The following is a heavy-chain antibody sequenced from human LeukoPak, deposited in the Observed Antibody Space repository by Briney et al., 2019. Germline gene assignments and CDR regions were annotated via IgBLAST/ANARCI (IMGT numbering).Heavy chain of an antibody. V-gene: IGHV1-58*01. D-gene: IGHD6-6*01. CDR1: GFTFTSSA. Sequence: SVKVSCKASGFTFTSSAVQWVRQARGQRLEWIGWIVVGSGNTNYAQKFQERVTITRDMSTSTAYMELSSLRSEDTAVYYCAAPTGYSSSGDFDLWGRGTLVTVSS. J-gene: IGHJ2*01. CDR2: IVVGSGNT. CDR3: AAPTGYSSSGDFDL.